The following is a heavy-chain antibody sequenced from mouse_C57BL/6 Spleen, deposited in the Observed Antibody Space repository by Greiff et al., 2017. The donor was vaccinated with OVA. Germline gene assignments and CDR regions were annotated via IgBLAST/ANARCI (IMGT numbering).Heavy chain of an antibody. V-gene: IGHV5-15*01. J-gene: IGHJ4*01. CDR2: ISNLAYSI. Sequence: EVKLMESGGGLVQPGGSLKLSCAASGFTFSDYGMAWVRQAPRKGPEWVAFISNLAYSIYYADTVTGRFTISRENAKNTLYLEMSSLRSEDTAMYYCARTNWDYAMDYWGQGTSVTVSS. CDR1: GFTFSDYG. CDR3: ARTNWDYAMDY. D-gene: IGHD4-1*01.